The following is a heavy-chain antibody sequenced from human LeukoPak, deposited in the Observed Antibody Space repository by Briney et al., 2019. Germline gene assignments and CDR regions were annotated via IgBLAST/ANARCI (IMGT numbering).Heavy chain of an antibody. CDR2: IYYSGST. V-gene: IGHV4-59*01. CDR1: GGSISSYY. CDR3: ASSLEQQLPPLH. D-gene: IGHD6-13*01. Sequence: SETLSLTCTVSGGSISSYYWSWIRQPPGKGLEWIGYIYYSGSTNYNPSLKSRVTISVDTSKNQFSLKLSSVTAADTAVYYCASSLEQQLPPLHWGQGTLVTVSS. J-gene: IGHJ4*02.